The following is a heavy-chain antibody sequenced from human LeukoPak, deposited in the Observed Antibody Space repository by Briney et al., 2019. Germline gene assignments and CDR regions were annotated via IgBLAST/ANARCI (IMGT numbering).Heavy chain of an antibody. CDR3: ASLYGDYVTY. D-gene: IGHD4-17*01. CDR2: INHSGST. CDR1: GGSFSGYY. V-gene: IGHV4-34*01. J-gene: IGHJ4*02. Sequence: PSETLSLTCAVYGGSFSGYYWSWIRQPPRKGLEWIGEINHSGSTNYNPSLKSRVTISVDTSKNQFSLKLSSVTAADTAVYYCASLYGDYVTYWGQGTLVTVSS.